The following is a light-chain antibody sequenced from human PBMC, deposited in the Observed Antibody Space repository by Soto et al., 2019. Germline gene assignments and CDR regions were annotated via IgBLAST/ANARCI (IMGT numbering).Light chain of an antibody. V-gene: IGLV2-18*02. Sequence: QAVVTQPPSVSGSPGQSVAISCTGTSSDVGNYNRVSWYQQPPGTAPKLMIYEVSNRPSGVPDRFSGSKSGNTASLTISGLQAEDEADYYCCSYTTSSTYVFGTGTKLTVL. CDR3: CSYTTSSTYV. CDR2: EVS. CDR1: SSDVGNYNR. J-gene: IGLJ1*01.